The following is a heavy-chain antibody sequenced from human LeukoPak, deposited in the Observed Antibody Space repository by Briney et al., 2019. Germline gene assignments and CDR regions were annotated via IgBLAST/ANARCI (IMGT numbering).Heavy chain of an antibody. J-gene: IGHJ6*03. Sequence: GGTLRLSCAASGFTFSSYGMSWVRQAPGKGLEWVSAISGSGGSTYYADSVKGRFTISRDNSKNTLYLQMNSLRAEDTAVYYCAKDSDVVVVGFYYYYYMDVWGKGTTVTISS. CDR3: AKDSDVVVVGFYYYYYMDV. D-gene: IGHD2-15*01. CDR1: GFTFSSYG. V-gene: IGHV3-23*01. CDR2: ISGSGGST.